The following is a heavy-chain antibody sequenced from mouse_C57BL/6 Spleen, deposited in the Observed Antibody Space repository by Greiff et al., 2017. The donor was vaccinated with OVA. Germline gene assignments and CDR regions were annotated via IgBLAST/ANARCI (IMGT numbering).Heavy chain of an antibody. CDR3: ASDYYGSSCLDD. D-gene: IGHD1-1*01. CDR1: GYTFTSYW. V-gene: IGHV1-50*01. J-gene: IGHJ2*01. Sequence: VQLQQPGAELVKPGASVKLSCKASGYTFTSYWMQWVKQRPGQGLEWIGEIDPSDSYTNYNQKFKGKATLTVDTSSSTAYMQLSSLTSEDSAVYDCASDYYGSSCLDDWGQGTTLTVSS. CDR2: IDPSDSYT.